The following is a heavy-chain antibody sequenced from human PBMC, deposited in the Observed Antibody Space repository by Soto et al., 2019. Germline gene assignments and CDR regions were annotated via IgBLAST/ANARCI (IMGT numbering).Heavy chain of an antibody. D-gene: IGHD1-26*01. V-gene: IGHV3-33*01. CDR3: AREVGAPSGWLDP. CDR2: IWYDGSNK. Sequence: GGSLRLSCAASGFTFSSYGMHWVRQAPGKGLEWVAVIWYDGSNKYYADSVKGRFTISRDNSKNILYLQMDNLRDEDTALYYCAREVGAPSGWLDPWGQGTQVTVSS. CDR1: GFTFSSYG. J-gene: IGHJ5*02.